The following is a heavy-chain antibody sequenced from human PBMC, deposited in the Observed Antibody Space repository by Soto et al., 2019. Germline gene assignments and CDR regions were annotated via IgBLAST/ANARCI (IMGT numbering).Heavy chain of an antibody. J-gene: IGHJ5*02. V-gene: IGHV3-74*01. CDR1: GFTLSTYW. CDR3: ARVARGAWGVFDP. CDR2: INNDGSVI. D-gene: IGHD3-10*01. Sequence: EVQLVESGGGLVQPGGSLRLSCAASGFTLSTYWMHWVRQAPGKGLVWVSRINNDGSVISYADSVKGRFTISRDNAKNTLYLQMKSLAAEDTAVYYCARVARGAWGVFDPWGQGTLVTVSS.